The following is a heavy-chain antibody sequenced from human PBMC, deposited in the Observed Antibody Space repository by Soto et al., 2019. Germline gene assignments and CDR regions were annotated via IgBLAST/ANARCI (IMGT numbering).Heavy chain of an antibody. CDR3: AMEYCSSTSCYRDY. CDR1: GGTFSSYT. CDR2: IIPILGIA. D-gene: IGHD2-2*02. Sequence: QVRLVQSGSEVKKPGSSVKVSSKASGGTFSSYTISWVRQAPGQGLEWMGRIIPILGIANYAQKFQGRVTITADKSTSTAYMELSSLRSEDTAVYYCAMEYCSSTSCYRDYWGQGTLVTVSS. J-gene: IGHJ4*02. V-gene: IGHV1-69*02.